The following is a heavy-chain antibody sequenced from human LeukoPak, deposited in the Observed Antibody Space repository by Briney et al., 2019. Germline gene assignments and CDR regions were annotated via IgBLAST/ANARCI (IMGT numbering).Heavy chain of an antibody. Sequence: GGSLRLSCAAFGFTFSSYSMNWVRQAPGKGLEWVSYISSSSTIYYADSVKGRFTISRDNAKNSLYLQMNSLRAEDTAVYYCARGPGSYYDYWGQGTLVTVSS. V-gene: IGHV3-48*01. CDR2: ISSSSTI. D-gene: IGHD1-26*01. J-gene: IGHJ4*02. CDR1: GFTFSSYS. CDR3: ARGPGSYYDY.